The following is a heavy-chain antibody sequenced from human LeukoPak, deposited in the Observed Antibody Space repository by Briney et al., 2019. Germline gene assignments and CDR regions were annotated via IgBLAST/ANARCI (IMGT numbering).Heavy chain of an antibody. CDR1: RGSISKYF. CDR2: VSFSGNT. CDR3: ARGWPGDAFDI. Sequence: PSETLSLTCTVSRGSISKYFWNWIRQPSGKGLEWLGYVSFSGNTNYNSSLKSRLTISVDPSKNQFFLNLTSPTAADTAVYYCARGWPGDAFDIWGQGTMVTVSS. D-gene: IGHD2-15*01. J-gene: IGHJ3*02. V-gene: IGHV4-59*01.